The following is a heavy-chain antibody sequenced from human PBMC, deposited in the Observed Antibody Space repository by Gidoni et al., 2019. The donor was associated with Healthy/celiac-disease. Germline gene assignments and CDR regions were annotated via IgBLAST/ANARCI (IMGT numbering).Heavy chain of an antibody. D-gene: IGHD3-22*01. CDR1: GGSISSSSYY. J-gene: IGHJ4*02. CDR2: IYYSGST. V-gene: IGHV4-39*01. CDR3: ASQYYYDSSGLYYFDY. Sequence: QLQLQESGPGLVKPSETLSLTCTVSGGSISSSSYYWGWIRQPPGKGLEWIGSIYYSGSTYYNPSLKSRVTISVDTSKNQFSLKLSSVTAADTAVYYCASQYYYDSSGLYYFDYWGQGTLVTVSS.